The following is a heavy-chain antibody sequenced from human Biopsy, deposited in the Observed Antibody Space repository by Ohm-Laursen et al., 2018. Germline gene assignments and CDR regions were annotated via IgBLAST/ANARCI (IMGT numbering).Heavy chain of an antibody. CDR1: GGSITDDY. J-gene: IGHJ3*01. CDR3: ARLYRLDDYWNDDPPDAFDV. V-gene: IGHV4-59*07. D-gene: IGHD1-1*01. Sequence: SDTLSLTCTVSGGSITDDYWSWIRQSPGKGLEWIGFISKGGDTTYNPSLRGRVAISVDTSKNQFSLKLSSVTAADTAIFFCARLYRLDDYWNDDPPDAFDVWGQGTRVTASS. CDR2: ISKGGDT.